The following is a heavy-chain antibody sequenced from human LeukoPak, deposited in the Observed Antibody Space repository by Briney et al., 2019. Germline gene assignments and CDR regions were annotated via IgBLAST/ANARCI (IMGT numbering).Heavy chain of an antibody. D-gene: IGHD3-10*02. CDR1: GFTVSTNY. J-gene: IGHJ6*04. CDR2: IYSGGST. V-gene: IGHV3-53*01. CDR3: AELGITMIGGV. Sequence: QAGGSLRLSCVVSGFTVSTNYMSWVRQAPGKGLEWVSLIYSGGSTYYADSVKGRFTISRDNSKNTLYLQMNSLRAEDTAVYYCAELGITMIGGVWGKGTTVTISS.